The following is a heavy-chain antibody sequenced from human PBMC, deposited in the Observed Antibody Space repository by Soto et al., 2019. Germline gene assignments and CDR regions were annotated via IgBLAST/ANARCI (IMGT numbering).Heavy chain of an antibody. Sequence: EVQLVESGGGLVQPGGSLRLSCAASGFIVSSNYMTWVRQAPGKGLEWVSIMYSGGTTYYAESVKGRFTISRHISKNTLDLQMNTLRFEDTAVYYCARVAGDDPLDFWGPGTMVTVSS. CDR2: MYSGGTT. J-gene: IGHJ3*01. V-gene: IGHV3-53*04. CDR3: ARVAGDDPLDF. CDR1: GFIVSSNY. D-gene: IGHD2-21*02.